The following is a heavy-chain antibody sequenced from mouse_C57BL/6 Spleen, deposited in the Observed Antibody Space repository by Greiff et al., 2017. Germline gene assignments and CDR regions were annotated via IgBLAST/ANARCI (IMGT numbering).Heavy chain of an antibody. CDR3: ARAGGNFDS. CDR1: GYTFTDYY. Sequence: VQLQQSGPELVKPGASVKISCKASGYTFTDYYMNWVKQSHGKSLEWIGDINPNNGGTSYNQKFKGKATLTVDKSSSTAYMELRSLTSEDSAVYYCARAGGNFDSWGQGTTLTVSS. D-gene: IGHD4-1*01. J-gene: IGHJ2*01. CDR2: INPNNGGT. V-gene: IGHV1-26*01.